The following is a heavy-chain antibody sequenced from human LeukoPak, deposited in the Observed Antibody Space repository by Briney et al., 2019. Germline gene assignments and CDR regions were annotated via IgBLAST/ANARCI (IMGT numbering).Heavy chain of an antibody. J-gene: IGHJ6*02. Sequence: GESLKISCKGSGYSFTSYWIGWVRQMPGKGLEWVGIIYPGDSDTRYSPSFQGQVTISADKSISTAYLQWSSLKASDTAMYYCATLGYCSSTSCYKFYYYGMDVWGQGTTVTVSS. CDR2: IYPGDSDT. CDR3: ATLGYCSSTSCYKFYYYGMDV. CDR1: GYSFTSYW. V-gene: IGHV5-51*01. D-gene: IGHD2-2*02.